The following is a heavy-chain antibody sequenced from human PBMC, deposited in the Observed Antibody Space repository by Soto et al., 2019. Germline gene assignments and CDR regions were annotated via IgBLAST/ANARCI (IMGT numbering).Heavy chain of an antibody. CDR2: IKQDGSEK. V-gene: IGHV3-7*01. D-gene: IGHD3-3*01. CDR3: ARDSARFWSGYYLA. J-gene: IGHJ4*02. CDR1: GFTFSSYW. Sequence: GGSLRLSCAASGFTFSSYWMSWVRQAPGEGLEWVANIKQDGSEKYYVDSVKGRFTISRDNAKNSLYLQMNSLRAEDTAVYYCARDSARFWSGYYLAWGQGTLVTVSS.